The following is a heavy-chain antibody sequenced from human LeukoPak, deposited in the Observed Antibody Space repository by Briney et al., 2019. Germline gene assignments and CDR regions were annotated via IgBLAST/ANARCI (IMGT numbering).Heavy chain of an antibody. CDR3: ARLLGNYYFYMDV. CDR1: DYSASSVYF. Sequence: SSETLSLTCTVSDYSASSVYFWGWIRQPPGKGREWVGHIDHSGGTSFNPSLKSRLTISTDRSKNKFSLNLSSVTAADTAVYFCARLLGNYYFYMDVWGKGTTVTVSS. J-gene: IGHJ6*03. V-gene: IGHV4-38-2*02. CDR2: IDHSGGT. D-gene: IGHD7-27*01.